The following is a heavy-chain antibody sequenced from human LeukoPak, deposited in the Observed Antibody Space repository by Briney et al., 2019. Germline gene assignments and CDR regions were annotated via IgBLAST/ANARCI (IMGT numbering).Heavy chain of an antibody. CDR1: AGSICSTSDV. Sequence: SETLSLKYTVSAGSICSTSDVWRSLRQAPGRGGGWSASNDFSGNTYNNPARKSRVTISVDTCKNQFSLKLTSVTAADTAVYYCARSLRVGYCSTTSCNWFDPWGQGTLVTVSS. D-gene: IGHD2-2*03. J-gene: IGHJ5*02. CDR2: NDFSGNT. V-gene: IGHV4-39*07. CDR3: ARSLRVGYCSTTSCNWFDP.